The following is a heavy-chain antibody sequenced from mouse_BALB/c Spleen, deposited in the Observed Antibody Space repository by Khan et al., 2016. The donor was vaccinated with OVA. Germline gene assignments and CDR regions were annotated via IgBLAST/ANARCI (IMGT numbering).Heavy chain of an antibody. CDR2: ISYSGST. V-gene: IGHV3-2*02. Sequence: EVQLQESGPGLVKPSQSLSLICTVTGYSITSDYAWNWIRQFPGNKLEWMGYISYSGSTSYNPSLKSRISITRDTSKNQFFLQLNSVTTEDTATYYCARDGSRYNYAMDYWGQGTAVTVSS. J-gene: IGHJ4*01. CDR3: ARDGSRYNYAMDY. D-gene: IGHD2-3*01. CDR1: GYSITSDYA.